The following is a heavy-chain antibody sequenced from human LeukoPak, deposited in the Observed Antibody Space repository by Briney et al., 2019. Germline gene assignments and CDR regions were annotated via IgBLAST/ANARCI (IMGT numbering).Heavy chain of an antibody. J-gene: IGHJ4*02. CDR2: ISGSGGTT. D-gene: IGHD6-13*01. CDR1: GFTFSSYA. Sequence: GGSLRLSCAASGFTFSSYAMSWVRQAPGRGLEWVSEISGSGGTTYCADSVKGRFTISRDNSKNTLYLQMNSLRAEDTAVYYCAKVGSSSWYIANYNYWGQGTLVTVSS. V-gene: IGHV3-23*01. CDR3: AKVGSSSWYIANYNY.